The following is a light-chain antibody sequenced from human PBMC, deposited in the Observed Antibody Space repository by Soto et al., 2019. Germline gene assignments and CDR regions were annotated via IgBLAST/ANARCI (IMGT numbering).Light chain of an antibody. Sequence: EVVLTQSPVTLSLSPGERATLSCRASQSFRGLLAWYQQEPGQAPRLLIYGASSRATGIPDRFSGSGSGTDFTLTISRLEPEDFAVYYCQQYGSSLWTFGQGTKVDIK. V-gene: IGKV3-20*01. J-gene: IGKJ1*01. CDR1: QSFRGL. CDR3: QQYGSSLWT. CDR2: GAS.